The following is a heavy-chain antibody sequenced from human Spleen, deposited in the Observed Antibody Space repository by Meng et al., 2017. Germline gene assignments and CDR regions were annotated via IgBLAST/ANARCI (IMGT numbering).Heavy chain of an antibody. D-gene: IGHD4-17*01. CDR2: ISSSGSTI. J-gene: IGHJ6*02. CDR3: AGDYGDSLYYYYGMDV. CDR1: GGSISSYY. V-gene: IGHV3-11*04. Sequence: LSLTCTVSGGSISSYYWSWIRQPPGKGLEWVSYISSSGSTIYYADSVKGRFTISRDNAKNSLYLQMNSLRADDTAVYYCAGDYGDSLYYYYGMDVWGQGTTVTVSS.